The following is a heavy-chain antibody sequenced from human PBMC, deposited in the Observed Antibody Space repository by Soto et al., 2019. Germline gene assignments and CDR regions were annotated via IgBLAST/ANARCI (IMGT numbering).Heavy chain of an antibody. J-gene: IGHJ5*02. CDR3: ARGRNAITIFGVVIFQGWFDP. CDR1: GYTFTSYD. V-gene: IGHV1-8*01. CDR2: MNPNSGNT. D-gene: IGHD3-3*01. Sequence: ASVKVSCKASGYTFTSYDINWVRQATGQGLEWMGWMNPNSGNTGYAQKFQGRVTMTRNTSISTAYMGLSSLRSEDTAVYYCARGRNAITIFGVVIFQGWFDPWGQGTLVTVSS.